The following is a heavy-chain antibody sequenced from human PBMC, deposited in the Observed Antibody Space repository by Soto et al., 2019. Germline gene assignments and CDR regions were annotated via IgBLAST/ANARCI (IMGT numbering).Heavy chain of an antibody. D-gene: IGHD2-2*01. CDR3: ARISQYAYDFDS. J-gene: IGHJ4*02. CDR2: ILSSGEK. Sequence: QVTLKESGPVLVKPTETLTLTCTVSGFSLSNAMVGVSWIRQSPGTALEWLAHILSSGEKSYSTSLKSSVTISTDTSRRQVVLTMTRMDPVDTATYYCARISQYAYDFDSWGQGTLFTVSS. V-gene: IGHV2-26*01. CDR1: GFSLSNAMVG.